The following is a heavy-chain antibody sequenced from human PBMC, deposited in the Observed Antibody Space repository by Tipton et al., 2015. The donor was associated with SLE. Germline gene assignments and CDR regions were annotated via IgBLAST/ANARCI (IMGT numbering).Heavy chain of an antibody. CDR1: GFSISRGLYY. CDR3: AREQWGYYYMDV. Sequence: ILSLTCTVSGFSISRGLYYWTWIRQPAGKTLEWIGRAYTSDSTNYSPSLKSRVTISVDASKNQFSLKMTSVTAADTAVYYCAREQWGYYYMDVWGKGTTVTVSS. V-gene: IGHV4-61*02. J-gene: IGHJ6*03. CDR2: AYTSDST. D-gene: IGHD7-27*01.